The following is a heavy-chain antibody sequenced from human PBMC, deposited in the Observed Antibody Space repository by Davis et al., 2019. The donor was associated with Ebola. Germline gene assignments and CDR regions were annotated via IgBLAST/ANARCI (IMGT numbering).Heavy chain of an antibody. J-gene: IGHJ4*02. V-gene: IGHV3-7*03. Sequence: GESLKISCAASGFTFSSYWMSWVRQAPGKGLEWVANIKQDGSEKYYVDSVKGRFTISRDNAKNSLYLQMNSLRAEDTAVYYCSAAGHVDYWGQGTLVTVSS. D-gene: IGHD6-13*01. CDR2: IKQDGSEK. CDR3: SAAGHVDY. CDR1: GFTFSSYW.